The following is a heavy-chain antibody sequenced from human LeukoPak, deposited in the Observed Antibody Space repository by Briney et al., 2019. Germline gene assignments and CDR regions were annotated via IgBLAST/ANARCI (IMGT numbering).Heavy chain of an antibody. V-gene: IGHV3-7*01. CDR1: AFTFSSYR. CDR2: IKQDVSET. Sequence: GGSLRLSCAASAFTFSSYRMHCAPQAPGKALEWVGNIKQDVSETTYGDSVRGRFTIFRDNAKDSVYLQMNSLRAEDSATYYCVREGFYFFDFWGQGTLVTVSS. J-gene: IGHJ4*01. CDR3: VREGFYFFDF.